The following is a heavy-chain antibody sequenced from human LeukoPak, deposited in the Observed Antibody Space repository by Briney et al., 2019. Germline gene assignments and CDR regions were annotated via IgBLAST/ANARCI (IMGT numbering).Heavy chain of an antibody. CDR2: IYYSGST. CDR1: GGSISSTSYY. D-gene: IGHD6-13*01. CDR3: ARVYYSNSYDYWYFDL. V-gene: IGHV4-39*07. Sequence: SETLSLTCTVSGGSISSTSYYWGWIRQPPGKGLEWIGSIYYSGSTYYNPSLKSRVTISVDTSKNQFSLKLSSVTAADTAVYYCARVYYSNSYDYWYFDLWGRGTLVTVSS. J-gene: IGHJ2*01.